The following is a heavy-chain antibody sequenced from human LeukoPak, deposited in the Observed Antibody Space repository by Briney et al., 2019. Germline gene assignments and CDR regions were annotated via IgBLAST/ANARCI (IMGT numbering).Heavy chain of an antibody. CDR2: IIPVFGTA. J-gene: IGHJ4*02. Sequence: SVKVSCKASVGTFSIYAISWVRQAPGQGVECMGRIIPVFGTAKYAQKFQGRVTITTDESTSTAYMELSSLRSEDTAVYYCAREMATITVLFDYWGQGTLVTVSS. CDR1: VGTFSIYA. D-gene: IGHD5-24*01. V-gene: IGHV1-69*05. CDR3: AREMATITVLFDY.